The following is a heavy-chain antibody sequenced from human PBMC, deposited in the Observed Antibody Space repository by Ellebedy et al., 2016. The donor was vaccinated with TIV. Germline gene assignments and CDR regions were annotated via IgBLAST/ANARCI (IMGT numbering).Heavy chain of an antibody. CDR3: ARGDCSSTSCYAFDY. CDR1: GITVSSNY. CDR2: IYSGGSI. D-gene: IGHD2-2*01. Sequence: GESLKISCAASGITVSSNYMSWVRQAPGKGLEWVSVIYSGGSIYYADSVKGRFTISRDNSKNTLYLQINSLRAEDTAVYYCARGDCSSTSCYAFDYWGQGTLVTVSS. J-gene: IGHJ4*02. V-gene: IGHV3-66*01.